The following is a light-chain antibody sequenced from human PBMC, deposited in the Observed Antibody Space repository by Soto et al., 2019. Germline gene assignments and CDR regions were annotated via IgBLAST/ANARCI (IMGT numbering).Light chain of an antibody. CDR1: HNIGTS. CDR2: GAS. V-gene: IGKV1-33*01. Sequence: DIQMTQSPSSLSASVGDRLTIACQASHNIGTSLNWYQHKPGEAPKLVIYGASNLETGVPSRFSGSGSGTDFTFTISSLQPEDFATYFCQHYDYLPLFGPGTKVDIK. CDR3: QHYDYLPL. J-gene: IGKJ3*01.